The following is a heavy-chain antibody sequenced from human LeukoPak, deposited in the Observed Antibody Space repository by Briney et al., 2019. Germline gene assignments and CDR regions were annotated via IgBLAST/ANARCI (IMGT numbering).Heavy chain of an antibody. CDR3: ARKRTGDQGYYFDY. CDR2: FYCSGST. CDR1: GGSVSSGRYY. D-gene: IGHD1-1*01. Sequence: SETLSLTCTVSGGSVSSGRYYWSWIRQPPGKGLECIGYFYCSGSTNYNPSLKTRVTISVDTSKNQFSLKVSSVTAADTAVYYCARKRTGDQGYYFDYWGQGTLVTVSS. J-gene: IGHJ4*02. V-gene: IGHV4-61*01.